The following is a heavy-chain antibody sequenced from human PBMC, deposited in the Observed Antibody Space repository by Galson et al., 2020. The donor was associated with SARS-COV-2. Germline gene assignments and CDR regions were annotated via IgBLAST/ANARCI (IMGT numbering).Heavy chain of an antibody. D-gene: IGHD1-26*01. CDR2: ISGSAFIT. Sequence: GESLKISCTASGFTYSDYALTWVRQTPGKGLEWVSSISGSAFITYYADSVKGRFTISRDNSKNTLYLQMSSLRAEDTAVYYCAKAQRIVGTSNLIDYWGQGTLVTVSS. J-gene: IGHJ4*02. CDR3: AKAQRIVGTSNLIDY. V-gene: IGHV3-23*01. CDR1: GFTYSDYA.